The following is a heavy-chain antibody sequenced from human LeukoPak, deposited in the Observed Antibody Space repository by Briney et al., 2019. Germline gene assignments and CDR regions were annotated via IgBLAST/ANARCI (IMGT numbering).Heavy chain of an antibody. J-gene: IGHJ4*02. CDR2: IYSDGST. D-gene: IGHD2-21*01. CDR3: ARTDRTLWY. V-gene: IGHV3-53*01. Sequence: PGGSLRLSCAASGFTVSNNYMSWVRQAPGKGPEYVSVIYSDGSTYYADSVKGRFTISRDNSKNTLYLQMNSLRAGDTAVYYCARTDRTLWYWGQGTLVTVSS. CDR1: GFTVSNNY.